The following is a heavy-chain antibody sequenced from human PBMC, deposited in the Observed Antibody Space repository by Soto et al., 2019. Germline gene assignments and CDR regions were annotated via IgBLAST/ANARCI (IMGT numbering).Heavy chain of an antibody. J-gene: IGHJ5*02. CDR3: ARVHVVVVAATPLHWFDP. CDR1: GGSFSGYY. D-gene: IGHD2-15*01. V-gene: IGHV4-34*01. CDR2: INHSGST. Sequence: SETLSLTCAVYGGSFSGYYWSWIRQPPGKGLEWIGEINHSGSTNYNPSLKSRVTISVDTSKNQFSLKLSSVTAADTAVYYCARVHVVVVAATPLHWFDPWGQGTLVTVSS.